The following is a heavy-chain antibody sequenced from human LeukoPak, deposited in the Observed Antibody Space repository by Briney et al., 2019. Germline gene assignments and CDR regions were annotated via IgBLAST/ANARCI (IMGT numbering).Heavy chain of an antibody. CDR1: GGSISSYY. D-gene: IGHD3-3*01. Sequence: SETLFLTCTVSGGSISSYYWSWIRQHPGKGLEWIGYIYYSGSTYYNPSLKSRVTISVDTSKNQFSLKLSSVTAADTAVYYCARGGFYDFWSGYPNWFDPWGQGTLVTVSS. J-gene: IGHJ5*02. CDR3: ARGGFYDFWSGYPNWFDP. CDR2: IYYSGST. V-gene: IGHV4-59*06.